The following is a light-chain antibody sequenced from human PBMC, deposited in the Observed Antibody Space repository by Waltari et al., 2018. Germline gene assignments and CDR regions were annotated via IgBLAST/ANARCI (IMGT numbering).Light chain of an antibody. CDR3: QQYGSPPSLT. J-gene: IGKJ4*01. CDR1: QSVSSSY. V-gene: IGKV3-20*01. Sequence: IVLTQSPGTLSLSPGEIATLSCRASQSVSSSYLAWYQQKPGQAPRLLIYGASSRATGIPDRFSGSGSGTDFTLTISRLEPEDFAVYYCQQYGSPPSLTFGGGTKVEIK. CDR2: GAS.